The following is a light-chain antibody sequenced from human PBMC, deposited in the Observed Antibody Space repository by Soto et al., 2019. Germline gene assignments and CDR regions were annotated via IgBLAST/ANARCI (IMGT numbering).Light chain of an antibody. Sequence: IQMTQSPSSLSASVGDRVTITCQASQDISNYLNWYQQKPGKAPKLLIYAASTLQSGVPSRFSGSGSGTDFTLTISCLQSEDFATYYCQQYYSYPLTFGQGTKVDIK. V-gene: IGKV1-8*01. J-gene: IGKJ2*01. CDR2: AAS. CDR3: QQYYSYPLT. CDR1: QDISNY.